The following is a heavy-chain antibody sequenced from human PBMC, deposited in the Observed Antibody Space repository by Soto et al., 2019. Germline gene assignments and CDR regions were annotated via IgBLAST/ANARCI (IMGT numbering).Heavy chain of an antibody. V-gene: IGHV3-21*01. CDR2: ISSSSSYI. Sequence: EVQLVESGGGLAKPGGSLRLSCAASGFTFSSYSMNWVRQAPGKGLEWVSSISSSSSYIYYADSVKGRFTISRDNAKNSLYLQMNSLRAEDTAVYYCATGERGYLVEDDYWGQGTLVTVSS. J-gene: IGHJ4*02. D-gene: IGHD5-18*01. CDR1: GFTFSSYS. CDR3: ATGERGYLVEDDY.